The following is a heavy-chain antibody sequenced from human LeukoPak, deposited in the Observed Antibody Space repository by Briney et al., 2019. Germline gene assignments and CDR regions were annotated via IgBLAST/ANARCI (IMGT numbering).Heavy chain of an antibody. CDR2: IYYSGST. V-gene: IGHV4-59*01. J-gene: IGHJ3*02. CDR3: ARAETDAFDI. Sequence: SETLSLTCTVSGGSISSYYWSWIRQPPGKGLEWIGYIYYSGSTNYNPSLKSRVTISVDTSKNQFSLKLSSVTAADTAVYYCARAETDAFDIWGQGTMVTVSS. CDR1: GGSISSYY.